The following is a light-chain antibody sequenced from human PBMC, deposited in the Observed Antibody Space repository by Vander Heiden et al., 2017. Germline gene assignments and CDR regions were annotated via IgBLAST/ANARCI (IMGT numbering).Light chain of an antibody. CDR2: GHS. J-gene: IGLJ2*01. CDR1: SRSTYY. V-gene: IGLV3-19*01. CDR3: NSRDSMGDHV. Sequence: SSELTQAPALSVAWGQTVRITCRGDSRSTYYPRWYQQKPGQAPPLVFYGHSTPPAVIPRLFSCSSSGATASLITHVSQAEDAADYYCNSRDSMGDHVFGGGTKLTVL.